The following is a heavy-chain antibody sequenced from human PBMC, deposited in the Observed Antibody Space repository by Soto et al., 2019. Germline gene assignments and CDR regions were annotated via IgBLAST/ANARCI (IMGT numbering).Heavy chain of an antibody. CDR1: GYTFTNND. Sequence: GASVKVSCKASGYTFTNNDVTWVRQATGQGLEWMGWMNPGSGDTGYAQKFQGRVTMTRNISIATAYMELSSLRSEDTAIYYCARMASFGSLKWFDPWGQGTLVTVSS. CDR2: MNPGSGDT. J-gene: IGHJ5*02. V-gene: IGHV1-8*01. D-gene: IGHD5-18*01. CDR3: ARMASFGSLKWFDP.